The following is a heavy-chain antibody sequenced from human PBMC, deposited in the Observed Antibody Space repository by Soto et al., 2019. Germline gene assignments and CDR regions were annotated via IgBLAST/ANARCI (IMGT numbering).Heavy chain of an antibody. CDR3: EKDKTWEVAYYYMDV. CDR1: GFTFSSYA. D-gene: IGHD2-15*01. Sequence: GGSLRLSCAASGFTFSSYAMSWVRQAPGKGLEWVSAISGSGGSTYYADSVKGRFTISRDNSKNTLYLQMNSLRAEDTVVYYCEKDKTWEVAYYYMDVWGKGTTVTVSS. V-gene: IGHV3-23*01. CDR2: ISGSGGST. J-gene: IGHJ6*03.